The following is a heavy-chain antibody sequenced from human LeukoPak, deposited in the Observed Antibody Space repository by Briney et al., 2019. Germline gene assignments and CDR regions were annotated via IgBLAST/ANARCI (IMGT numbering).Heavy chain of an antibody. V-gene: IGHV3-7*01. CDR3: ASSMITLGGVIAAFPY. Sequence: GGSLRLSCAASGFTFSSYWMSWVRQAPGKGLEWVANIKQDGSEKYYVDSVKGRFTISRDNAKNSLYLQMNSLRAEDTAVYYCASSMITLGGVIAAFPYWGQGTLVTVSS. CDR2: IKQDGSEK. D-gene: IGHD3-16*02. J-gene: IGHJ4*02. CDR1: GFTFSSYW.